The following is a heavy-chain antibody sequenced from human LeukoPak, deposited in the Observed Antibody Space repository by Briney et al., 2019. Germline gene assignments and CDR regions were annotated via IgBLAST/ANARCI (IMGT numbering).Heavy chain of an antibody. J-gene: IGHJ4*02. CDR1: GFTFSTSV. CDR2: ISYDGSNK. Sequence: GGSLRLSCAASGFTFSTSVMSWVRQVPGKGLEWVAVISYDGSNKYYADSVKGRFTISRDNSKNTLYLQMNSLRAEDTAVYYCARDLDYWGQGTLVTVSS. CDR3: ARDLDY. V-gene: IGHV3-30-3*01.